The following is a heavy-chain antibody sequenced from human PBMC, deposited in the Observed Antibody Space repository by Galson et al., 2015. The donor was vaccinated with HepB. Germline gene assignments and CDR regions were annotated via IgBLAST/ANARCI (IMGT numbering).Heavy chain of an antibody. J-gene: IGHJ4*02. CDR2: IYPGDSDT. Sequence: QSGAEVKKPGESLKISCKGSGYSFTSYWIGWVRQMPGKGLEWMGIIYPGDSDTRYSTSFQGQVTISADKSISTAYLQWSSLKASDTAMYYCARLGLSYYDSSGHFDYWGQGTLVTVSS. D-gene: IGHD3-22*01. V-gene: IGHV5-51*01. CDR3: ARLGLSYYDSSGHFDY. CDR1: GYSFTSYW.